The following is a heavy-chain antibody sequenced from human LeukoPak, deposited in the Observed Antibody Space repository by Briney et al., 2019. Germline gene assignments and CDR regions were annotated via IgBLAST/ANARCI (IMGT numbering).Heavy chain of an antibody. J-gene: IGHJ4*02. CDR2: IDPGDSDT. D-gene: IGHD2-15*01. V-gene: IGHV5-51*01. CDR3: ASRSTYYCSGGSCYVYYFDY. Sequence: GEALKISCKGSGYSFTSYWIGWGRQMRGKGLEWMGIIDPGDSDTRYSPSFQGQVTISADNSISTAYLQWSSLKASDTGMYYCASRSTYYCSGGSCYVYYFDYWGQGTLVTVSS. CDR1: GYSFTSYW.